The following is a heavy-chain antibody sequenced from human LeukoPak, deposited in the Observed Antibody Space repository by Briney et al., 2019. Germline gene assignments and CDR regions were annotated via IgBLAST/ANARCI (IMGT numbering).Heavy chain of an antibody. CDR1: GGSISSYY. J-gene: IGHJ6*03. V-gene: IGHV4-59*01. CDR3: AGRGLLGTNFYYYYMDV. CDR2: IYYSGST. D-gene: IGHD7-27*01. Sequence: SETLSLTCTVSGGSISSYYWSWIRQPPGKGLEWIGYIYYSGSTSYNPSLKSRVTISVDTSKNQFSLKLSSVTAADTAVYYCAGRGLLGTNFYYYYMDVWGKGTTVTVSS.